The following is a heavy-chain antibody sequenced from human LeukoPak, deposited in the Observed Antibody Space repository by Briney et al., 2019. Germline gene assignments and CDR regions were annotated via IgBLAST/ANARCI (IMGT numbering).Heavy chain of an antibody. CDR1: GGSISSYY. Sequence: SETLSLTCTVSGGSISSYYWSWIRQPPGKGLEWIGEINHSGSTNYNPSLKSRVTISVDTSKNQFSLKLSSVTAADTAVYYCARIRVAYDFRSLYYYYGMDVWGQGTTVTVSS. J-gene: IGHJ6*02. V-gene: IGHV4-34*01. CDR2: INHSGST. CDR3: ARIRVAYDFRSLYYYYGMDV. D-gene: IGHD3-3*01.